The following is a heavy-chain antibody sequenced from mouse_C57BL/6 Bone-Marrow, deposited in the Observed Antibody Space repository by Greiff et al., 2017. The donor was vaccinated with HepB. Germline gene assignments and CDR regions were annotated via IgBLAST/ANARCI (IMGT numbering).Heavy chain of an antibody. CDR1: GYTFTSYW. D-gene: IGHD1-1*01. CDR2: IHPNSGST. Sequence: QVQLQQSGAELVKPGASVKLSCKASGYTFTSYWMHWVKQRPGQGLEWIGMIHPNSGSTNYNEKFKSKATLTVDKSSSTAYMQLSSLTSEDSAVYYCARITTVVAPYFDYWGQGTTLTVSS. V-gene: IGHV1-64*01. CDR3: ARITTVVAPYFDY. J-gene: IGHJ2*01.